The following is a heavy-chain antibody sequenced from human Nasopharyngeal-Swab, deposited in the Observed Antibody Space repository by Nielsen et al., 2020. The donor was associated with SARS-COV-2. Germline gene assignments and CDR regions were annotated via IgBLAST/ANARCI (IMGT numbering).Heavy chain of an antibody. CDR1: GGTFSSYA. Sequence: SVKVSCKASGGTFSSYAISWVRQAPGQGLEWMGGIIPIFGTANYAQKFQGRVTIIADESTSTAYMELSSLRSEDTAVYYCAFTQGIVVVITRQFDYWGQGTLVTVSS. CDR3: AFTQGIVVVITRQFDY. V-gene: IGHV1-69*13. J-gene: IGHJ4*02. D-gene: IGHD3-22*01. CDR2: IIPIFGTA.